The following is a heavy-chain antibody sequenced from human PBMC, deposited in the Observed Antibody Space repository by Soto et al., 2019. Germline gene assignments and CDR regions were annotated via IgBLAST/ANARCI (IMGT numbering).Heavy chain of an antibody. CDR3: ARVIPGVEDWFDP. CDR1: GYTFTGFC. J-gene: IGHJ5*02. D-gene: IGHD2-2*02. CDR2: INPYTGTP. V-gene: IGHV1-18*01. Sequence: ASVKVSCKASGYTFTGFCMTWVRRAPGQGLEWMGWINPYTGTPNYAQKFQGRVTMTIDTSTSTAYMELSRLRSDDTAVYYCARVIPGVEDWFDPWGQGTLVTVSS.